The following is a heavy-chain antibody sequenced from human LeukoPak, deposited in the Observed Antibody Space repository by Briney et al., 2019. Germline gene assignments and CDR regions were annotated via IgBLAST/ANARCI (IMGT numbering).Heavy chain of an antibody. J-gene: IGHJ6*03. Sequence: GGSLRLSCAASGFTFSSYSMNWVRQAPGKGLEWVSYISSSSSTIYYADSVKGRFTISRDNAKNSLYLQMNSLRAEDTAVYYCARRDYCSSTSCYRDYYYYMDVWGKGTTVTISS. CDR1: GFTFSSYS. CDR2: ISSSSSTI. CDR3: ARRDYCSSTSCYRDYYYYMDV. V-gene: IGHV3-48*01. D-gene: IGHD2-2*01.